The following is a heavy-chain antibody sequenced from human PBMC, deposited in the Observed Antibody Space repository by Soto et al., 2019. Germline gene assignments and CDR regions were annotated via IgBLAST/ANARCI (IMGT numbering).Heavy chain of an antibody. D-gene: IGHD6-13*01. CDR2: INHSGST. CDR1: GGYFSGYY. J-gene: IGHJ4*02. CDR3: ARGMYSSRG. V-gene: IGHV4-34*01. Sequence: QVQLQQWGAGLLKPSETLSLTCAVYGGYFSGYYWSWIRQPPGKGLEWFGEINHSGSTNYNTSLKSRATISVDTSKNQFSQNLSSVTAADTAVYYCARGMYSSRGWGQGTLVTVSS.